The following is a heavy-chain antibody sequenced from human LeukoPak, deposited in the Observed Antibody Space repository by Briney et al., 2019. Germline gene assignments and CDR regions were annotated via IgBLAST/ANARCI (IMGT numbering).Heavy chain of an antibody. CDR3: ARETPPMVRGVMMNDYYYYMDV. Sequence: SETLSLTCTVSGGSISSYYWSWIRQPPGKGLEWIGYIYYSGSTNYNPSLKSRVTISVDTSKNQFSLKLSSVTAADTAVYYCARETPPMVRGVMMNDYYYYMDVWGKGTTVTVSS. J-gene: IGHJ6*03. CDR1: GGSISSYY. CDR2: IYYSGST. D-gene: IGHD3-10*01. V-gene: IGHV4-59*01.